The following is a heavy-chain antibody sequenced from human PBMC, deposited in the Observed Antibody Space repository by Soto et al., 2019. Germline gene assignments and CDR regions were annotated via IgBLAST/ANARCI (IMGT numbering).Heavy chain of an antibody. D-gene: IGHD3-3*01. Sequence: ASVKVSCKASGYTFTSYGISWVRQAPGQGLEWMGWISAYNGNTNYAQKLQGRVTMTTDTSTSTAYMELRSLRSDDTAVYYCARTADYDFWSGYHHYFDYWGQGTLVTVSS. CDR1: GYTFTSYG. J-gene: IGHJ4*02. CDR2: ISAYNGNT. V-gene: IGHV1-18*01. CDR3: ARTADYDFWSGYHHYFDY.